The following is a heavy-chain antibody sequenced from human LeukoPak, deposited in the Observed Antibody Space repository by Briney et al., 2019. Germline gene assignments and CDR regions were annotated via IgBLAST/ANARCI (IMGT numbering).Heavy chain of an antibody. CDR3: ARHSVFTGTYYYDSSGYFVV. Sequence: SETLSLTCTVSGGSISSSSYYWGWIRQPPGKGLEWIGSIYYSVSTYYNPSLKSRVTISVDTSKNQFSLKLSSVTAADTAVYYCARHSVFTGTYYYDSSGYFVVWGQGTLVTVSS. CDR2: IYYSVST. D-gene: IGHD3-22*01. CDR1: GGSISSSSYY. J-gene: IGHJ4*02. V-gene: IGHV4-39*01.